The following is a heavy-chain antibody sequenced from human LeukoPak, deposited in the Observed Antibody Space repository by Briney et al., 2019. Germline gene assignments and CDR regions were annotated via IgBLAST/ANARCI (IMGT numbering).Heavy chain of an antibody. Sequence: GGSLRLSCAASGFPFTSGFTFSDYYMSWVRQAPGKGLEWVSYISSTSTYTNYADSVKGRFTISRDNANNSVYLQMNSLRADDTAIYYCARGGTEAFDYWGQGTLVTVSS. D-gene: IGHD2-8*02. V-gene: IGHV3-11*06. CDR1: GFPFTSGFTFSDYY. J-gene: IGHJ4*02. CDR2: ISSTSTYT. CDR3: ARGGTEAFDY.